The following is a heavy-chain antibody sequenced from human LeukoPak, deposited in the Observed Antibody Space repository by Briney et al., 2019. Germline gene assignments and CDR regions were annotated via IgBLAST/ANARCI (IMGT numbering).Heavy chain of an antibody. CDR2: IIPILGIA. V-gene: IGHV1-69*04. D-gene: IGHD3-10*01. J-gene: IGHJ4*02. CDR3: ARDHNGEDY. CDR1: GGTFSSYA. Sequence: GGSVRVSCKASGGTFSSYAISWVRQAPGQGLEWMGRIIPILGIANYAQKFQGRVTITADKSTSTAYMELSSLRSEDTAVYYCARDHNGEDYWGQGTLVTVSS.